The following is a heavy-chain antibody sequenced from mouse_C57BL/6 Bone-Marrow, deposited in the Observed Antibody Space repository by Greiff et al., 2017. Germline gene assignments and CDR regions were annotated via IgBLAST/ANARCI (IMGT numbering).Heavy chain of an antibody. CDR1: GYTFTDYE. J-gene: IGHJ2*01. CDR3: TRSCYGNYGVYYFDY. CDR2: IDPETGGT. V-gene: IGHV1-15*01. D-gene: IGHD2-1*01. Sequence: QVQLQQSGAELVRPGASVTLSCKASGYTFTDYEMHWVKQTPVHGLEWIGAIDPETGGTAYNQKFKGKAILTADKSSSTAYMELRSLTSEDSAVYYCTRSCYGNYGVYYFDYWGQGTTLTVSS.